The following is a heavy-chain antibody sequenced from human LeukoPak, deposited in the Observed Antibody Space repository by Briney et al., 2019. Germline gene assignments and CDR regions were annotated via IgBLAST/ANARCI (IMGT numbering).Heavy chain of an antibody. V-gene: IGHV4-59*01. J-gene: IGHJ4*02. CDR2: IYYSGST. Sequence: SETLSLTCTVSGDSIRSYYWSWIRQPPGKGLEWIGYIYYSGSTNYNPSLKSRVTISVDTSKNQFSLKLSSVTAADTAVYYCARDRPGGSSLDYWGPGTLVTVSS. CDR1: GDSIRSYY. D-gene: IGHD6-13*01. CDR3: ARDRPGGSSLDY.